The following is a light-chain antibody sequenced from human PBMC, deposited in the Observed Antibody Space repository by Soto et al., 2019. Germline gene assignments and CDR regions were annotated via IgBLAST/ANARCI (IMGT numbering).Light chain of an antibody. CDR2: DVS. Sequence: QSALTPPASVSGSPGQSIPISCTGTSSDVGGYNYVSWYQQHPGKAPKLMIYDVSNRPSGVSNRFSGSKSGNTASLTISGLQAEDEADYYCSSYTISSTYVVFGGGTKLTV. V-gene: IGLV2-14*01. CDR1: SSDVGGYNY. J-gene: IGLJ2*01. CDR3: SSYTISSTYVV.